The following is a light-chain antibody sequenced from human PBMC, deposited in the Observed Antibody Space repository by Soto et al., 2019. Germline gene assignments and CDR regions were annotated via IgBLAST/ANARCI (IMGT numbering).Light chain of an antibody. CDR1: SSDVGGYNY. Sequence: QSVLTQPASVSGSPGQSITISCTGTSSDVGGYNYVSWYQQHPGKAPKLMIYEVSNRPSGVSDRFSGSRSGNTASLTISGLQAEDESDYYCISYTSSSTWVFSGGTKLTVL. V-gene: IGLV2-14*01. CDR2: EVS. CDR3: ISYTSSSTWV. J-gene: IGLJ3*02.